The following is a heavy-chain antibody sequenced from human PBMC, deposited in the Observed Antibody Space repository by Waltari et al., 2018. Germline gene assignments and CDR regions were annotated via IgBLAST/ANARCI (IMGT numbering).Heavy chain of an antibody. CDR2: IYYSGST. CDR3: ARVYGSGSYLFDY. V-gene: IGHV4-39*07. J-gene: IGHJ4*02. Sequence: QLQLQESGPGMVKPSETLSLTCTVSGGCISSSSYDWGWIRQPPGKGLEWIGSIYYSGSTYYNPSLKSRVTISVDTSKNQFSLKLSSVTAADTAVYYCARVYGSGSYLFDYWGQGTLVTVSS. CDR1: GGCISSSSYD. D-gene: IGHD3-10*01.